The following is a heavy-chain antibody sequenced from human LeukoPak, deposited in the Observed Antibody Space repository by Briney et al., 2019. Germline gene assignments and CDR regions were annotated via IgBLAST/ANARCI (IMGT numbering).Heavy chain of an antibody. J-gene: IGHJ4*02. CDR2: ISGSGGST. D-gene: IGHD6-19*01. CDR3: ATSKQRQWLGH. CDR1: GFTFSSYA. V-gene: IGHV3-23*01. Sequence: GGSLRLSCAASGFTFSSYAMSWVRQAPGKGLEWVSAISGSGGSTYYADSVKGRFTISRDNSKNTLYLQMNSLRAEDTAVYYCATSKQRQWLGHWGQGTLVTVSS.